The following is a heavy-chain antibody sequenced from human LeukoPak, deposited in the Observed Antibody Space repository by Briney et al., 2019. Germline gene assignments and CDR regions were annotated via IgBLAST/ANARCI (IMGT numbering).Heavy chain of an antibody. CDR2: IYYSGST. CDR3: ARHGIQQPYDY. D-gene: IGHD6-13*01. V-gene: IGHV4-59*08. Sequence: SATLSLTCTVSGGSISSYYWSWIRQPPGKGLEWIGYIYYSGSTNYNPSLKSRVTISVDTSKNQFSLKLSSVTAADTAVYYCARHGIQQPYDYWGQGTLVTVSS. J-gene: IGHJ4*02. CDR1: GGSISSYY.